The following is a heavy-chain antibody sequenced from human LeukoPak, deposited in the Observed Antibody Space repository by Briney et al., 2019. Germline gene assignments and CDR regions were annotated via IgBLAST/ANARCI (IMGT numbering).Heavy chain of an antibody. CDR2: INPNSGGT. CDR3: ARGEDLWFGELTFDY. D-gene: IGHD3-10*01. Sequence: ASVKVSCKAFGYTFTSNYMHWVRQAPGQGLEWMGWINPNSGGTNYAQKFQGRVTMTRDTSISTAYMELSRLRSDDTAVYYCARGEDLWFGELTFDYWGQGTLVTVSS. V-gene: IGHV1-2*02. J-gene: IGHJ4*02. CDR1: GYTFTSNY.